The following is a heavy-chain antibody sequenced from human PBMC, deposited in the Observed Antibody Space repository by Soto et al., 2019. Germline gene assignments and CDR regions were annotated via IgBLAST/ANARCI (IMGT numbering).Heavy chain of an antibody. CDR2: IYSSGDT. Sequence: QVQLQESGPGLVKPSETLSLTCTISGDSVRGYYWSWIRQSPGKRLEWITYIYSSGDTNYNPPLKSRVTISIDLSKNQFYMRLSSVTEEDKAVYYCARIQRLGSANSLSFHLWGPGTLVTVSS. CDR1: GDSVRGYY. D-gene: IGHD3-10*01. V-gene: IGHV4-59*02. J-gene: IGHJ3*01. CDR3: ARIQRLGSANSLSFHL.